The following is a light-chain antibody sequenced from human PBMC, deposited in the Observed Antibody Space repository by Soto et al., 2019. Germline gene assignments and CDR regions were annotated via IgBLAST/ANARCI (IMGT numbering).Light chain of an antibody. CDR2: DVS. CDR1: SSDVGGYNY. J-gene: IGLJ1*01. Sequence: QSALTQPASVSGSPRQSITISCTGTSSDVGGYNYVSWYQQHPGKAPKLMIYDVSNRPSGVSNRFSGSKSGNTASLTISGLQAEDEADYYCSSYTSSSTLGYVFGTGTKATVL. V-gene: IGLV2-14*01. CDR3: SSYTSSSTLGYV.